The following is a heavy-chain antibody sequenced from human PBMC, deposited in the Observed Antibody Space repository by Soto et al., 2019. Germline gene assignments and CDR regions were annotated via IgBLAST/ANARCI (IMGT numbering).Heavy chain of an antibody. CDR1: GGTFSSYA. J-gene: IGHJ3*02. V-gene: IGHV1-69*13. D-gene: IGHD3-22*01. CDR2: IIPIFGTA. Sequence: SVKVSCKASGGTFSSYAISWVRQAPGQGLEWMGGIIPIFGTANYAQKFQGRVTITADESTSTAYMELSSLRSEDTAVYYCARCDYYDSSGYYLDAFDIWGQGTMVTVSS. CDR3: ARCDYYDSSGYYLDAFDI.